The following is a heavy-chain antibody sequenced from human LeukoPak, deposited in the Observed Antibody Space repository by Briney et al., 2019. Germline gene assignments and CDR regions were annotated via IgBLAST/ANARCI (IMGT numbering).Heavy chain of an antibody. J-gene: IGHJ4*02. CDR3: ANMQTVYFGYSSGW. Sequence: GGSLRLSCVASGFKFSSYWMTWVRQAPGKGLEWVANIKEDGSQKYYVDSLKGRFSISRDNAKNSLYLQLNSLRVDDTAVYYCANMQTVYFGYSSGWWGQGTLVTVSS. CDR2: IKEDGSQK. V-gene: IGHV3-7*01. CDR1: GFKFSSYW. D-gene: IGHD6-19*01.